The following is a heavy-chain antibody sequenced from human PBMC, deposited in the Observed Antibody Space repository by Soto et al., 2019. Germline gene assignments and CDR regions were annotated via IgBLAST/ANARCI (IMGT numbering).Heavy chain of an antibody. V-gene: IGHV3-23*01. CDR3: AKDSQLTGTRFDY. CDR1: GFTFSSYA. D-gene: IGHD1-1*01. Sequence: GGSLRLSCAASGFTFSSYAMSWVRQAPGKGLEWVSAISGSGGSTYYADSVKGRFTISRDNSKNTLYLQMNSLRAEDPAVYYCAKDSQLTGTRFDYWGQGTLVTVSS. J-gene: IGHJ4*02. CDR2: ISGSGGST.